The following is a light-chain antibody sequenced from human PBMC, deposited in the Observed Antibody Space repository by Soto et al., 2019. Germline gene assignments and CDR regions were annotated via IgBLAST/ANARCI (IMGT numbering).Light chain of an antibody. Sequence: DIQMTQSPSSLSASVGDRVTITCRASQSISSYLNWHQQKPGKAPKLLIYAASSLQSGVPSRFSGSGSGTDLTLTISSLQPEDFATYYCQQSYSTPITFGQGTRLEIK. CDR1: QSISSY. CDR2: AAS. CDR3: QQSYSTPIT. J-gene: IGKJ5*01. V-gene: IGKV1-39*01.